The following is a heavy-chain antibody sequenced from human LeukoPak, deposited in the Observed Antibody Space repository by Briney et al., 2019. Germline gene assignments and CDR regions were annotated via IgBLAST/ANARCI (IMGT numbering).Heavy chain of an antibody. CDR3: ATGIESGSSWLYYYYYYMDV. V-gene: IGHV3-11*04. CDR2: ISSSGNTT. Sequence: GGSLRLSCAASGFTFSDYYMSWIRQAPGKGLEWVSYISSSGNTTYHADSVKGRFTISRDTAKNSLYLQMNSLRAEDTAVYYCATGIESGSSWLYYYYYYMDVWGKGTTVTISS. D-gene: IGHD6-13*01. J-gene: IGHJ6*03. CDR1: GFTFSDYY.